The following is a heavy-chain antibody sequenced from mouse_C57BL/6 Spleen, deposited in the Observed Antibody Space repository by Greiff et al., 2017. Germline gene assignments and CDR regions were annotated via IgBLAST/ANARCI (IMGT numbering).Heavy chain of an antibody. CDR1: GYTFTSYW. CDR2: IDPSDSET. CDR3: ARKDYYDYDEGFAY. V-gene: IGHV1-52*01. Sequence: QVQLQQPGAELVRPGSSVKLSCKASGYTFTSYWMHWVKQRPIQGLEWIGNIDPSDSETHYNQKFKDKATLTVDKSSSTAYMQLSSLTSEDSAVYYCARKDYYDYDEGFAYWGQGTLVTVSA. J-gene: IGHJ3*01. D-gene: IGHD2-4*01.